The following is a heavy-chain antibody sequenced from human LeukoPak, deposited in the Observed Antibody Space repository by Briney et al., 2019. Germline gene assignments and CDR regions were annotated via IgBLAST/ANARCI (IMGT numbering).Heavy chain of an antibody. CDR3: ARGSWSAADTNIDY. D-gene: IGHD6-13*01. CDR2: INSDGSRT. Sequence: PGGSLRLSCAASGFTLSTYWMHWVRHGPGNGLVWVSCINSDGSRTTYADSVKGRFTISRDNAKNTLYLQMNTLRVEDTAVYYCARGSWSAADTNIDYWGQGTLVTVSS. CDR1: GFTLSTYW. J-gene: IGHJ4*02. V-gene: IGHV3-74*01.